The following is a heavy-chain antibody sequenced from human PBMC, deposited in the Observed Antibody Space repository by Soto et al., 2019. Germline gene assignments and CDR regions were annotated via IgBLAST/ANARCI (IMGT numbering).Heavy chain of an antibody. V-gene: IGHV3-33*01. D-gene: IGHD3-22*01. Sequence: RRLSCAASGFTFSSYGMHWVRQAPGKGLEWVAVIWYDGSNKYYADSVKGRFTISRDNSKNTLYLQMNSLRAKDTAVYYCARDATYYYDSSGYYGMDVWGQGTTVTVSS. CDR1: GFTFSSYG. CDR3: ARDATYYYDSSGYYGMDV. J-gene: IGHJ6*02. CDR2: IWYDGSNK.